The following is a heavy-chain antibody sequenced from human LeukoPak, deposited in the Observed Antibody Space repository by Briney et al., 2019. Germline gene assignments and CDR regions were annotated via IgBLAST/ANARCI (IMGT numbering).Heavy chain of an antibody. CDR3: AKVGSGYDFAYYFDY. CDR1: GFTFSSYA. CDR2: ISGSGGST. Sequence: GGSLRLSCAASGFTFSSYAMSWVRQAPGKGLEWVSAISGSGGSTYYADSVKGRFTISRDNSKNTLYLQMSSLRAEDTAVYYCAKVGSGYDFAYYFDYWGQGTPVTVSS. J-gene: IGHJ4*02. D-gene: IGHD5-12*01. V-gene: IGHV3-23*01.